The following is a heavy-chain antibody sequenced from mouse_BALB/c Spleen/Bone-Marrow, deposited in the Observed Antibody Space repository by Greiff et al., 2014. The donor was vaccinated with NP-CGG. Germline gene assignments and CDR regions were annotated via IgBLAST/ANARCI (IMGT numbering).Heavy chain of an antibody. CDR3: ARDAGYGNYVDYAMDY. D-gene: IGHD2-1*01. J-gene: IGHJ4*01. V-gene: IGHV7-1*02. CDR2: LSTQANDYTT. Sequence: SGGGLFHPGGSLRLSFSTSFFPFLYFYLSFFRPPPFTILSFLSSLSTQANDYTTEYSASVKGRFIVSRDTSQSILYLQMNALRAEDTAIYYCARDAGYGNYVDYAMDYWGQGTSVTVSS. CDR1: FFPFLYFY.